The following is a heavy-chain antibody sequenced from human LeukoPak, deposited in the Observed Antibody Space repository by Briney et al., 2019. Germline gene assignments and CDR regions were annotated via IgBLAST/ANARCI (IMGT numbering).Heavy chain of an antibody. CDR1: GFSMSFVYN. Sequence: PSETVSLTCSVSGFSMSFVYNWGWARQPPGKGLECIKEINHSGSTNYNPYLKSRVTISVDTSKNQFSLKLSSVTAADTAVYYCARGWGSGYSYAKAQSWGQGTLVTVSS. CDR2: INHSGST. J-gene: IGHJ4*02. CDR3: ARGWGSGYSYAKAQS. V-gene: IGHV4-38-2*02. D-gene: IGHD5-18*01.